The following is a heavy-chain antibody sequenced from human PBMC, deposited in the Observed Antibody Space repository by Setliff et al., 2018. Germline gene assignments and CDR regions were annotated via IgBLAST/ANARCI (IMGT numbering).Heavy chain of an antibody. CDR2: INHSGST. D-gene: IGHD3-9*01. J-gene: IGHJ4*02. CDR1: GGSFSGYY. CDR3: ARGARYFDWLFDPDYYFDY. V-gene: IGHV4-34*01. Sequence: SETLSLTCAVYGGSFSGYYWSWIRQPPGKGLEWIGEINHSGSTNYNPSLKSRVTISVDTSENQFSLKLSSVTAADTAVYYCARGARYFDWLFDPDYYFDYWGQGTLVTVSS.